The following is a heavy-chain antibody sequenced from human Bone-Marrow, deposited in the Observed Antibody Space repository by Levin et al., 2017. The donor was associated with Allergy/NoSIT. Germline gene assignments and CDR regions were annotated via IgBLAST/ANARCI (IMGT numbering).Heavy chain of an antibody. CDR2: VSVRGTT. CDR3: AREGRQSMDSWFHP. D-gene: IGHD4-11*01. V-gene: IGHV4-61*02. CDR1: GGSIPTGSYY. Sequence: SQTLSLTCTVSGGSIPTGSYYWGWIRQSAGKGLEWIGRVSVRGTTSYNPSLASRVTVSVDTATNQFSLKLRSVTAADTAMYYCAREGRQSMDSWFHPWGQGTLVAVSS. J-gene: IGHJ5*02.